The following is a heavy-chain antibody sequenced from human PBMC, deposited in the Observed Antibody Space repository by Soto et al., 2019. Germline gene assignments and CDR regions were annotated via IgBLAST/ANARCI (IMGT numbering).Heavy chain of an antibody. CDR1: GGSISSGGYS. D-gene: IGHD3-16*01. CDR2: IYYSGYT. V-gene: IGHV4-30-2*03. J-gene: IGHJ6*02. Sequence: PSETLSLTCAVSGGSISSGGYSWSWIRQPPGKGLEWIGYIYYSGYTYYNPSLKSRVTISVDTSKNQFSLKLSSVTAADTAVYYCARHNGPLYVGHYYDMDVWGQGTTVTVSS. CDR3: ARHNGPLYVGHYYDMDV.